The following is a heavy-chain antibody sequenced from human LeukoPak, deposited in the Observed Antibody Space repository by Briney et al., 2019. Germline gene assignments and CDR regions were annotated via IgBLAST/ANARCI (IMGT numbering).Heavy chain of an antibody. V-gene: IGHV4-31*03. CDR1: GGSISSGGYY. D-gene: IGHD3-22*01. J-gene: IGHJ3*02. CDR2: IYYSGST. Sequence: SETLSLTCTVSGGSISSGGYYWSWIRQHPGKGLEWIGYIYYSGSTYYNPSLKSRVTISVDTSKNQFSLKLSSVTAADTAVYYCARTEAITDSSGYYSDAFDIWGQGTMVTASS. CDR3: ARTEAITDSSGYYSDAFDI.